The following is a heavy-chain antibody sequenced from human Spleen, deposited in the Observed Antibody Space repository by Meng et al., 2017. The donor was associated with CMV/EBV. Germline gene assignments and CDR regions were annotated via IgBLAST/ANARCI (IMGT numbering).Heavy chain of an antibody. CDR3: AGGWGEWEFSFGDH. J-gene: IGHJ5*02. D-gene: IGHD1-26*01. V-gene: IGHV1-8*01. CDR2: MNPNSGNT. Sequence: ASVKVSCKTSGYTFTTYDVNWVRQAPGQGLEWMGWMNPNSGNTGYALKFQGRVTMTRDTSISTAYMELSGLRSEDTAVYYCAGGWGEWEFSFGDHWGQGVLVTVSS. CDR1: GYTFTTYD.